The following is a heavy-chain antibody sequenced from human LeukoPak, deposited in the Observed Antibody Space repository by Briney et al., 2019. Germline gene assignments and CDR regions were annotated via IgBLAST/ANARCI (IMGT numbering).Heavy chain of an antibody. J-gene: IGHJ6*02. CDR3: ASVRGYSGYDWSPYYYYGMDV. V-gene: IGHV4-31*03. CDR1: GGSISSGGYY. CDR2: IYYSGST. Sequence: PSETLSLTCTVSGGSISSGGYYWSRNRQHPGKGLEWIGYIYYSGSTYYNPSLKSRVTISVDTSKNQFSLKLSSVTAADTAVYYCASVRGYSGYDWSPYYYYGMDVWGQGTTVTVSS. D-gene: IGHD5-12*01.